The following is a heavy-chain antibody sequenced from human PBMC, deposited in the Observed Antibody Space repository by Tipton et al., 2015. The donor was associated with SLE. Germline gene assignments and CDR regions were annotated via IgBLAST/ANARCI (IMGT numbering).Heavy chain of an antibody. CDR2: LSGSGGST. V-gene: IGHV3-23*01. CDR3: ARGGLGALIRY. D-gene: IGHD1-26*01. Sequence: SGFTLSSYAMSWVRQAPGKGLEWVSCLSGSGGSTYYADSVKGRFTISRDNSRNTLYLQMNSLRAEDTAVYYCARGGLGALIRYWGQGTLVTVSS. J-gene: IGHJ4*02. CDR1: GFTLSSYA.